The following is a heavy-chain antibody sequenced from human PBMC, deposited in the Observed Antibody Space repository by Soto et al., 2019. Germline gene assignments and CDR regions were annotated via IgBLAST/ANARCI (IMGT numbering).Heavy chain of an antibody. D-gene: IGHD1-26*01. CDR1: GFTFSSYG. V-gene: IGHV3-33*01. CDR3: ARDLEGVTTVVTSYYYYGMDV. J-gene: IGHJ6*02. CDR2: IWYDGSNK. Sequence: QVQLVESGGGVVQPGRSLRLSCAASGFTFSSYGMHWVRQAPGKGLEWVAVIWYDGSNKYYADSVKGRFTISRDNSKKTLYLQMNSLRAEDTAVYYCARDLEGVTTVVTSYYYYGMDVWGQGTTVTVSS.